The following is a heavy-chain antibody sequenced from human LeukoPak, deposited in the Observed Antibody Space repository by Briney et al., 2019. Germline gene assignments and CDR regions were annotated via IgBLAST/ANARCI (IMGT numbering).Heavy chain of an antibody. D-gene: IGHD3-22*01. CDR2: IIPIFGAT. CDR3: ATTYYYDRWGRAFDI. J-gene: IGHJ3*02. V-gene: IGHV1-69*13. CDR1: GGTFNNCA. Sequence: SVKVSCKASGGTFNNCAISWVRQAPGQGLEWMGGIIPIFGATNYAQKFQGRVTITADESTSTAYIELSSLRSEDTAVYYCATTYYYDRWGRAFDIWGQGTMVTVSS.